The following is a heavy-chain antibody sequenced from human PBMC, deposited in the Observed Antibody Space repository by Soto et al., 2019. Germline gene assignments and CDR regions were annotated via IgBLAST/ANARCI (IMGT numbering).Heavy chain of an antibody. CDR3: AKDKLTDLFDY. CDR1: GGSFSGYY. Sequence: PSETLSLTCAVYGGSFSGYYWTWIRQPPGTGLEWIGEINHSGSTNYNPSLKSRVTISVDTSKNQFSLKLTSVTAADTAVYYCAKDKLTDLFDYWGQGTLVTVSS. CDR2: INHSGST. J-gene: IGHJ4*02. V-gene: IGHV4-34*01.